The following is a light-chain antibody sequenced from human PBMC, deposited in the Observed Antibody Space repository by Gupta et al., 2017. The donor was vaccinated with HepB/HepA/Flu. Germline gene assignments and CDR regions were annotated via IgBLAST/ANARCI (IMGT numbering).Light chain of an antibody. CDR2: GKN. J-gene: IGLJ1*01. V-gene: IGLV3-19*01. Sequence: SSELPQAPAVSVALGQTVSITCQGDTLRSYYASWYQQKPGQAPVLVIYGKNNRPSGIPDRFSGSSSGNTASLTITGAQAEDEADYYCNSRDSSGNHAVFGTGTKVTVL. CDR3: NSRDSSGNHAV. CDR1: TLRSYY.